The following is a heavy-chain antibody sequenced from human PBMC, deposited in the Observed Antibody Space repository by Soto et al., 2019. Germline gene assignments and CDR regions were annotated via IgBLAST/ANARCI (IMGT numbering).Heavy chain of an antibody. D-gene: IGHD2-2*01. Sequence: QITLKESGPTLVKPTQPLTLTCTFSGFSLSTSGVGVGWIRQPPGKALEWLALIYWDDDKRYSPSLKSRLTITKDTSKNQVVLTMTNMDPVDTATYYCAHRHSTSWPDAFDIWGQGTMVTVSS. CDR1: GFSLSTSGVG. CDR2: IYWDDDK. V-gene: IGHV2-5*02. J-gene: IGHJ3*02. CDR3: AHRHSTSWPDAFDI.